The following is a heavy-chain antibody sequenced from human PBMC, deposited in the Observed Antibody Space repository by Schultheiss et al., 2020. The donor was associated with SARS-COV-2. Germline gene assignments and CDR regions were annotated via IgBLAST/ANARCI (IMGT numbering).Heavy chain of an antibody. CDR3: ARAGRIYYYGMDV. V-gene: IGHV4-39*07. J-gene: IGHJ6*02. D-gene: IGHD2-15*01. CDR1: GGSISSSSYY. CDR2: IYYSGST. Sequence: SETLSLTCTVSGGSISSSSYYWGWIRQPPGKGLEWIGSIYYSGSTNYNPSLKSRVTISVDTSKNQFSLKLSSVTAADTAVYYCARAGRIYYYGMDVWGQGTTVTVSS.